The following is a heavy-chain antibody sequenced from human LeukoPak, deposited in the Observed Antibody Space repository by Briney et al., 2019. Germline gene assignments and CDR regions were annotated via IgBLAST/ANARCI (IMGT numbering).Heavy chain of an antibody. V-gene: IGHV6-1*01. Sequence: SQTPSLTCAISRDSVSSNSAAWNWVRQSPSGGLEWLGRTYYRSKWYNDYAVSVKSRITITPDTSKNQFSLQLNSVTPEDTAVYYCARVRSPYGEFDYWGQGTLVTVSS. CDR1: RDSVSSNSAA. J-gene: IGHJ4*02. CDR3: ARVRSPYGEFDY. CDR2: TYYRSKWYN. D-gene: IGHD4-17*01.